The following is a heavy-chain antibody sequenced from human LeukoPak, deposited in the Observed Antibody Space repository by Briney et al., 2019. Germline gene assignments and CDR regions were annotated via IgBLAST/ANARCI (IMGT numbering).Heavy chain of an antibody. D-gene: IGHD2-8*01. Sequence: PGGSLRLSCAASGFTFSSYWMNWVRQAPGKGLEWVANIKYDGSENYYVDSVKGRFTISRDNAKNSLYLQMNSLRAEDTAVYYCARGTNAYFDSWGQGTLVTVSS. CDR3: ARGTNAYFDS. CDR2: IKYDGSEN. V-gene: IGHV3-7*01. J-gene: IGHJ4*02. CDR1: GFTFSSYW.